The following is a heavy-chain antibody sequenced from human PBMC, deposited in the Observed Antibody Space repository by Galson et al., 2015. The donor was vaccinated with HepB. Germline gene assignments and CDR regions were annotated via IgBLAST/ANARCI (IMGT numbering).Heavy chain of an antibody. J-gene: IGHJ4*02. CDR2: ISGSGSTT. CDR3: AKWARRDGYNFGY. CDR1: GLTFSIYA. V-gene: IGHV3-23*01. D-gene: IGHD5-24*01. Sequence: SLRLSCAASGLTFSIYAVSWVRQTPGKGLEWVSGISGSGSTTWYADSVKGRFTISRENSKNTLSLQMNSLRAEDTAVYYCAKWARRDGYNFGYWGQGALVTVSS.